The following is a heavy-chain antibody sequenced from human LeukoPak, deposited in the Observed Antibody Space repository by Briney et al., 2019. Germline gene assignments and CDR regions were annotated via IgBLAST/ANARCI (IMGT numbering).Heavy chain of an antibody. CDR2: IIPIFGTA. J-gene: IGHJ5*02. CDR3: VSTRRYNWNDVNWFDP. D-gene: IGHD1-1*01. CDR1: GGTFSSYA. Sequence: SVKVSCKASGGTFSSYAISWVRQAPGQGLEWMGGIIPIFGTANYAQKFQGRVTITADESTSTAYMELSSLRSEDTAVYYCVSTRRYNWNDVNWFDPWGQGTLVTVSS. V-gene: IGHV1-69*01.